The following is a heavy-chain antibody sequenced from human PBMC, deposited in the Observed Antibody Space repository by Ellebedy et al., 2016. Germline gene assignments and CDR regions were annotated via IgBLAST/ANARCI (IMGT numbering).Heavy chain of an antibody. Sequence: SQTLSLTCAVYGGSFSGYYWSWIRQPPGKGLEWIGEINHSGSTNYNPSLKSRVTISIDTSKNQFSLKLSSVTAADTAVYYCASSETTVVTPPPSLDYWGQGTLVTVSS. CDR2: INHSGST. CDR3: ASSETTVVTPPPSLDY. V-gene: IGHV4-34*01. CDR1: GGSFSGYY. J-gene: IGHJ4*02. D-gene: IGHD4-23*01.